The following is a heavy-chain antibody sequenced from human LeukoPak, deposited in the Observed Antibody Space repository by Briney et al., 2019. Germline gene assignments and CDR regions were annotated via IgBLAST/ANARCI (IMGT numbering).Heavy chain of an antibody. V-gene: IGHV3-33*01. Sequence: GGSLRLSCAASGFTFSSYGMHWVRQAPGKGLEWVAVIWYDGSNKYYADSVKGRFTISRDNSKNTLYLQMNSLRAADTAVYYCAREGPRFSPNPRYFQHWGQGTLVTVSS. CDR3: AREGPRFSPNPRYFQH. CDR1: GFTFSSYG. D-gene: IGHD3-16*01. J-gene: IGHJ1*01. CDR2: IWYDGSNK.